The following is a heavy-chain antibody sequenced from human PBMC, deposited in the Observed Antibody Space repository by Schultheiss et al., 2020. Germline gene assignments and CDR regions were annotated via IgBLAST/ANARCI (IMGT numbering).Heavy chain of an antibody. Sequence: GGSLRLSCKGSGYSFTSYWIGWVRQMPGKGLEWMGIIYPGDSDTRYSPSFQGQVTISADKSISTAYLQWSSLKASDTAMYYCARHVPSIYYDSSGFHAFDIWGQGTMVTVSS. CDR2: IYPGDSDT. CDR3: ARHVPSIYYDSSGFHAFDI. CDR1: GYSFTSYW. D-gene: IGHD3-22*01. J-gene: IGHJ3*02. V-gene: IGHV5-51*01.